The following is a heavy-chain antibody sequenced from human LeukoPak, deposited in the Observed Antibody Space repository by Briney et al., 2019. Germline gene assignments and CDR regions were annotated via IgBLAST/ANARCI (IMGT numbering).Heavy chain of an antibody. V-gene: IGHV3-7*01. CDR1: GFTFSSYW. CDR2: IKQDGSEK. D-gene: IGHD6-13*01. CDR3: ASGSSSWYSACCFAY. Sequence: PGGSLRLSCAASGFTFSSYWMSWVRQAPGKGLEWVANIKQDGSEKYYVDSVKGRFTISRDNAKNSLYLQMNSLRAEDTAVYYCASGSSSWYSACCFAYWGQGTLVTVSS. J-gene: IGHJ4*02.